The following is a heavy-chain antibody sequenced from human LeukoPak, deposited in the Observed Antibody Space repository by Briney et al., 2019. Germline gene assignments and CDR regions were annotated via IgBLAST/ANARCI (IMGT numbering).Heavy chain of an antibody. CDR3: ASMSIAARPSDY. Sequence: PGGSLRLSCAASGFTFSSYSMNWVRQAPGKGLEWVSYISSSCSTIYYADSVKGRFTISRDNAKNSLYLQMNSLRAEDTAVYYCASMSIAARPSDYWGQGTLVAVSS. CDR2: ISSSCSTI. V-gene: IGHV3-48*01. D-gene: IGHD6-6*01. J-gene: IGHJ4*02. CDR1: GFTFSSYS.